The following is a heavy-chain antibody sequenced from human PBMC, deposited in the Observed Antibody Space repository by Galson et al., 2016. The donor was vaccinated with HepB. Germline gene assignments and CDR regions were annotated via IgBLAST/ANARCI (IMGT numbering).Heavy chain of an antibody. CDR2: ITNIGGNT. V-gene: IGHV3-23*01. J-gene: IGHJ4*02. CDR3: AKVDCGGDCKRFDY. Sequence: SLRLSCAASGFTVSSNYMSWVRQAPGKGLEWVSSITNIGGNTYYADSVKGRFTISRDNSKNTLYLQMSSLRAEDTALYYCAKVDCGGDCKRFDYWGQGTLVTVSS. CDR1: GFTVSSNY. D-gene: IGHD2-21*02.